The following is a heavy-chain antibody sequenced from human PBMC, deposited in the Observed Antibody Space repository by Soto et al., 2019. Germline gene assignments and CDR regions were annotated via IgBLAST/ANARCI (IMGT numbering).Heavy chain of an antibody. V-gene: IGHV1-69*13. CDR3: WTAIGTSRNYIITRGYYYYYGMDV. CDR2: IIPIFGTA. J-gene: IGHJ6*02. Sequence: SVKVACKASGDTFSRYAISWVRQAHGQGLEWMGGIIPIFGTANYAQKFQGRVTITADESTSTASMELSSLRSEDTAVYYCWTAIGTSRNYIITRGYYYYYGMDVWGQGTTVTVSS. CDR1: GDTFSRYA. D-gene: IGHD3-10*01.